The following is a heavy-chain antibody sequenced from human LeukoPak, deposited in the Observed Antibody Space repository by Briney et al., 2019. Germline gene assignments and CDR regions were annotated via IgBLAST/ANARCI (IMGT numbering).Heavy chain of an antibody. D-gene: IGHD3-22*01. CDR1: GGSISSGGYS. CDR3: ARGGYYDSSGYSHYDY. CDR2: IYHSGST. V-gene: IGHV4-30-2*01. Sequence: SETLSLTCAVSGGSISSGGYSWSRIRQPPGKGLEWIGYIYHSGSTYYNPSLKSRVTISVDRSKNQFSLKLSSVTAADTAVYYCARGGYYDSSGYSHYDYWGQGTLVTVSS. J-gene: IGHJ4*02.